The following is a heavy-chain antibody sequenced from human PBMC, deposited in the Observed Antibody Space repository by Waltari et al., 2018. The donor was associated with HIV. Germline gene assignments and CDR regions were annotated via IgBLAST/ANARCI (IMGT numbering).Heavy chain of an antibody. CDR2: IYSSGSV. J-gene: IGHJ4*01. D-gene: IGHD3-3*02. CDR3: ARLSGSKGFDY. CDR1: GGSISRGSFS. V-gene: IGHV4-61*02. Sequence: QVQLQESGPGLLKPSQTLSLTCTVSGGSISRGSFSWSWIRQSAGKTLEWIGRIYSSGSVNYNSSVESRVTISRDTSKNQFSLLLTSVTAADSAIYYCARLSGSKGFDYWGQGTLVTVSS.